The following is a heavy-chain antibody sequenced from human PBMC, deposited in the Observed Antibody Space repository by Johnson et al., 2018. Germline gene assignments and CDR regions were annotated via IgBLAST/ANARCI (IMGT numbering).Heavy chain of an antibody. CDR2: IHWKGGSS. Sequence: QLVESGGGVVRPGGSLRLSCAASGFTFANYGMNWVRQAPGRGLEWVSHIHWKGGSSGSGASVKGRFTNSRVHAKNSLYLQMNSLRAEDTAFYYWARARGYGDGYAFDIWGHGTLVTVSA. V-gene: IGHV3-20*04. CDR1: GFTFANYG. D-gene: IGHD5-12*01. J-gene: IGHJ3*02. CDR3: ARARGYGDGYAFDI.